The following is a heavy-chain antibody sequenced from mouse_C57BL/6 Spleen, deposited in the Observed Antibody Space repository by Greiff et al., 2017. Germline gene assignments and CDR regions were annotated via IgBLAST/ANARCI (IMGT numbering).Heavy chain of an antibody. V-gene: IGHV1-82*01. CDR1: GYAFSSSW. Sequence: QVQLQQSGPELVQPGASVKISCKASGYAFSSSWLNWVKQRPGKGLEWIGRIYPGDGDTNYNGKFKGKATLTADKSSSTAYMQLSSLTSEDSAVYFCARGADYYGSSYVGYWGQGTTLTVSS. D-gene: IGHD1-1*01. CDR3: ARGADYYGSSYVGY. CDR2: IYPGDGDT. J-gene: IGHJ2*01.